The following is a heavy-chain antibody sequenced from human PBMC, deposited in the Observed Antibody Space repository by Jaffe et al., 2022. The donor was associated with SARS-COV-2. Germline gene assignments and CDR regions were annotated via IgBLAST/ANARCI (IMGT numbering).Heavy chain of an antibody. Sequence: QVQLVQSGAEVKKPGASVKVSCKASGYTFTSYDINWVRQATGQGLEWMGWMNPNSGNTGYAQKFQGRVTMTRNTSISTAYMELSSLRSEDTAVYYCARGRGVLMVYGGANDYWGQGTLVTVSS. CDR1: GYTFTSYD. V-gene: IGHV1-8*01. CDR3: ARGRGVLMVYGGANDY. CDR2: MNPNSGNT. J-gene: IGHJ4*02. D-gene: IGHD2-8*01.